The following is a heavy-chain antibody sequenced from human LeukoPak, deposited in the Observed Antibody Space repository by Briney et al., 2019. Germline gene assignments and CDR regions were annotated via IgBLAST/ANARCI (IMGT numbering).Heavy chain of an antibody. CDR2: NYYSEIH. Sequence: ASETLSLTCTASGDSISSSSHYWGWLRQPPGARLEWSISNYYSEIHYYNPSLNSLITISLDTSNPQFSLKLTSVTAADTAVYYCARNQSVVGSTRAGGFDYWGPGALATASS. J-gene: IGHJ4*02. CDR1: GDSISSSSHY. V-gene: IGHV4-39*01. D-gene: IGHD1-26*01. CDR3: ARNQSVVGSTRAGGFDY.